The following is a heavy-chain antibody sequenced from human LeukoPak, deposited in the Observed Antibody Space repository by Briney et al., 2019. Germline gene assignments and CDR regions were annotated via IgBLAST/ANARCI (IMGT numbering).Heavy chain of an antibody. V-gene: IGHV1-8*01. CDR1: GYTFTSYD. D-gene: IGHD6-13*01. CDR3: ARDLLSRSGIAAAGYNWFDP. J-gene: IGHJ5*02. CDR2: MNPNSGNT. Sequence: ASVKVSCKASGYTFTSYDINWVRQATGQGLEWMGWMNPNSGNTGYAQKFQGRVTMTRDTSISTAYMELSRLRSDDTAVYYCARDLLSRSGIAAAGYNWFDPWGQGTLVTVSS.